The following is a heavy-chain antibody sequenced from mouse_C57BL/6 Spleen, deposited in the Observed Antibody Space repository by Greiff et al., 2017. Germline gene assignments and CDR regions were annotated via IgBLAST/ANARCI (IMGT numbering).Heavy chain of an antibody. CDR3: ARKGDYGSSTGYFDV. CDR1: GYTFTSYW. D-gene: IGHD1-1*01. Sequence: VQLQQPGAELVMPGASVKLSCKASGYTFTSYWMHWVKQRPGQGLEWIGEIDPSDSYTNYNQKFKGKSTLTVDKSSSTAYMQLSSLTSEDSVVYYCARKGDYGSSTGYFDVWGTGTTVTVSS. CDR2: IDPSDSYT. V-gene: IGHV1-69*01. J-gene: IGHJ1*03.